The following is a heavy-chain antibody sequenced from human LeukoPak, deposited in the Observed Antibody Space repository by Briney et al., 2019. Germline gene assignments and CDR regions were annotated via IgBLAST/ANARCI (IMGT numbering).Heavy chain of an antibody. CDR1: GCTFTSYG. CDR3: ARDFSNNWNYEVGSWFDP. Sequence: EASVKVSCKASGCTFTSYGISWVRQAPGQGLEWMGWISAYNGNTNYAQKLQGRVTMTTDTSTSTAYMELRSLRSDDTAVYYCARDFSNNWNYEVGSWFDPWGQGTLVTVSS. D-gene: IGHD1-7*01. J-gene: IGHJ5*02. CDR2: ISAYNGNT. V-gene: IGHV1-18*01.